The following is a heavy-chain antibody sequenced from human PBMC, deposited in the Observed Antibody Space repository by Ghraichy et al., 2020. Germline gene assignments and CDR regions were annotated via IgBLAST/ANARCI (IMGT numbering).Heavy chain of an antibody. V-gene: IGHV3-23*01. CDR3: AKTHYYGSGSYYKTYYYYGMDV. CDR2: ISGSGGST. CDR1: GFTFSSYA. J-gene: IGHJ6*02. D-gene: IGHD3-10*01. Sequence: GGSLRLSCAASGFTFSSYAMSWVRQAPGKGLEWVSAISGSGGSTYYADSVKGRFTISRDNSKNTLYLQMNSLRAEDTAVYYCAKTHYYGSGSYYKTYYYYGMDVWGQGTTVTVSS.